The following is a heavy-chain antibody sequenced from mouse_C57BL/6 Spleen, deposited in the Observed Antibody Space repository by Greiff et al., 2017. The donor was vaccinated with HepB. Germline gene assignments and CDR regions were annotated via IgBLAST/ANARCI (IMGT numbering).Heavy chain of an antibody. D-gene: IGHD1-1*01. J-gene: IGHJ3*01. Sequence: EVMLVESGGGLVKPGGSLKLSCAASGFTFSSYAMSWVRQTPEKRLEWVATISDGGSYTYYPDNVKGRFTISRDNAKNNLYLQMSHLKSEDTPMYYCARGYYGSGGFAYWGQGTLVTVSA. CDR2: ISDGGSYT. CDR1: GFTFSSYA. V-gene: IGHV5-4*03. CDR3: ARGYYGSGGFAY.